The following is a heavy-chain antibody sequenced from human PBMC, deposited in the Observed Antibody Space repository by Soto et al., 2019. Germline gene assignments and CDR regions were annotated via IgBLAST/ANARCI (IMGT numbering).Heavy chain of an antibody. V-gene: IGHV1-46*01. D-gene: IGHD3-16*02. CDR2: INPSGGST. CDR1: GYTFTSYY. CDR3: ARDSDSFNYVWGSYRFLGYYYYGMDV. J-gene: IGHJ6*02. Sequence: QVQLVQSGAEVKKPGASVKVSCKASGYTFTSYYMHWVRQAPGQGLEWMGIINPSGGSTSYAQKFQGRVTMTRDTSTSTVYMELSSLRSEDTAVYYCARDSDSFNYVWGSYRFLGYYYYGMDVWGQGTTVTVSS.